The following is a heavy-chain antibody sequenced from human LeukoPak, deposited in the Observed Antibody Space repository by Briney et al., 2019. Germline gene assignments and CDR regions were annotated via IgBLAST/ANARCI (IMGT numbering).Heavy chain of an antibody. J-gene: IGHJ5*02. CDR3: ARYSLGYCSSTSCYKRFDP. Sequence: PSETLSLTCTVSGGSISSYYWSWIRQPPGKGLEWIGYIYYSGSTNYNPPLKSRVTISVDTSKNQFSLKLSSVTAADTAVYYCARYSLGYCSSTSCYKRFDPWGQGTLVTVSS. V-gene: IGHV4-59*01. CDR1: GGSISSYY. D-gene: IGHD2-2*02. CDR2: IYYSGST.